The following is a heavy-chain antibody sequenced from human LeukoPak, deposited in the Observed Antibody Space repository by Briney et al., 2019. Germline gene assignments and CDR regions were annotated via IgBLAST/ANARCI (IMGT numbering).Heavy chain of an antibody. Sequence: ASVKVSCKASGYNFPSYGIVWVRQAPGQGLEWMGWINTYNGKTNYEHSLQSRITVTIDTSTSTGYMELRNLKSDDTAVYYCGRGVGGHIDVWGEGTTVTVSS. CDR3: GRGVGGHIDV. J-gene: IGHJ6*03. CDR2: INTYNGKT. CDR1: GYNFPSYG. D-gene: IGHD3-10*01. V-gene: IGHV1-18*01.